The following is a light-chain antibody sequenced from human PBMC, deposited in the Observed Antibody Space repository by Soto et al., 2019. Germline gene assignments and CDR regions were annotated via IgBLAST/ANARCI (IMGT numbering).Light chain of an antibody. CDR1: QGVNSDY. J-gene: IGKJ1*01. Sequence: EIVLTQSPGTLSLSPGERATLSCRASQGVNSDYLAWYQQKPGQGPRVLMYGASNRATGIPDRFSGSGSGTDFTITISRLEPDDFAVYYCQQYDSSPRTFGQGTKVEI. CDR2: GAS. V-gene: IGKV3-20*01. CDR3: QQYDSSPRT.